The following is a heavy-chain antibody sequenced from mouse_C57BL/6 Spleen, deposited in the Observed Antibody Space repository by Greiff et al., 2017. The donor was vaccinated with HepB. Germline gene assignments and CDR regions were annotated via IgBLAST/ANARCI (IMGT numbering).Heavy chain of an antibody. J-gene: IGHJ4*01. Sequence: QVQLQQPGAELVRPGSSVKLSCKASGYTFTSSWMDLVKQRPGQGLEWIGNIYPSDSETHYNQKFKDQATLTVDKSSSPAYMQRSSLTSEDSAVYYGARGDDYGDAMDYWGQGTSVTVSS. D-gene: IGHD2-4*01. CDR2: IYPSDSET. CDR3: ARGDDYGDAMDY. V-gene: IGHV1-61*01. CDR1: GYTFTSSW.